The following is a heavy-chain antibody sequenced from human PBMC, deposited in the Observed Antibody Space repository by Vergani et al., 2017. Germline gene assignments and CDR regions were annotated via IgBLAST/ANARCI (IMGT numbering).Heavy chain of an antibody. CDR2: IYYSGSP. D-gene: IGHD6-19*01. V-gene: IGHV4-59*08. Sequence: QVQLQESGPGLVKPSETLSLTCTVSGGSITTYYWSWIRQPPGKGLEWIGYIYYSGSPNYKPSLKSRVTISVDTSKNQCSLKLSSVTAADAAVYYCARHLPVAVAGTYYYHGMDVWGQGTTVTVSS. J-gene: IGHJ6*02. CDR1: GGSITTYY. CDR3: ARHLPVAVAGTYYYHGMDV.